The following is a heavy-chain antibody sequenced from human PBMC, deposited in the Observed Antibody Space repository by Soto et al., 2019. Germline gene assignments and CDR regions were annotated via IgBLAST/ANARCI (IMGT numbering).Heavy chain of an antibody. V-gene: IGHV1-3*01. CDR1: GYTFTSYA. CDR3: ARDYWRHGAQYYYVSGSYYH. J-gene: IGHJ5*02. D-gene: IGHD3-10*01. Sequence: GASVKVSCKASGYTFTSYAMHWVRQAPGQRLEWMGWINAGNGNTKYSQKFQGRVTITRDTSASTAYMEPSSLRSEDTAVYYCARDYWRHGAQYYYVSGSYYHWGQGTLVTVSS. CDR2: INAGNGNT.